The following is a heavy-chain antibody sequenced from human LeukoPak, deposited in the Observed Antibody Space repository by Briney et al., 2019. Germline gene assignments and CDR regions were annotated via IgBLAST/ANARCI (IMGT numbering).Heavy chain of an antibody. D-gene: IGHD2-15*01. V-gene: IGHV3-30*04. CDR2: ISYDGSNK. Sequence: PGGSLRLSCAASGFTFSSYAMHWVRQAPGKGLEWVAVISYDGSNKYYADSVKGRFTISRDNSKNALYLQMNSLRAEDTAVYYCAKAALGYCSGGSCYGDYWGQGALVTVSS. CDR1: GFTFSSYA. CDR3: AKAALGYCSGGSCYGDY. J-gene: IGHJ4*02.